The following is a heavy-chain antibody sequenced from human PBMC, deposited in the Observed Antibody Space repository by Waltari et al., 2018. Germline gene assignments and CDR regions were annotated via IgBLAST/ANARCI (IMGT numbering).Heavy chain of an antibody. J-gene: IGHJ4*02. V-gene: IGHV4-39*07. D-gene: IGHD1-7*01. CDR3: ARVNWNYGVDY. Sequence: QLQLQESGPGLVKPSETLSLTCTVSGGSISSSSYYWGWIRQPPGKGLEWIGSIYYSGSNYYNPSLKSRVTISVDTSKNQFSLKLSSVTAADTAVYYCARVNWNYGVDYWGQGTLVTVSS. CDR1: GGSISSSSYY. CDR2: IYYSGSN.